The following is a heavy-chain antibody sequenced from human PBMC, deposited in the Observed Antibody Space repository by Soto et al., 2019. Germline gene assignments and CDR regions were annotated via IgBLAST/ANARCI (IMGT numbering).Heavy chain of an antibody. CDR3: ARDQSYYDSSGYYLDY. J-gene: IGHJ4*02. D-gene: IGHD3-22*01. CDR2: ISYDGSNK. V-gene: IGHV3-30-3*01. CDR1: GLTFSSYA. Sequence: LRLSCAAAGLTFSSYAMHWVRQAPGKGLEWVAVISYDGSNKYYADSVKGRFTISRDNSKNTLYLQMNSLRAEDTAVYYCARDQSYYDSSGYYLDYWGQGTLVTVSS.